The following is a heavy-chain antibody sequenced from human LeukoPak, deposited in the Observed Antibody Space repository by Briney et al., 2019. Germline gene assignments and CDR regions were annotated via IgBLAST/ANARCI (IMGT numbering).Heavy chain of an antibody. CDR2: ISAYNGNT. CDR1: GYTFTSYG. Sequence: ASVKVSCKASGYTFTSYGISWVRQAPGQGLEWMGWISAYNGNTNYAQKLQGRVTMTTDTSTSTAYLELRSLRSDDTAAYYCARVRRYYYGMDVWGQETTVTVSS. CDR3: ARVRRYYYGMDV. J-gene: IGHJ6*02. V-gene: IGHV1-18*01.